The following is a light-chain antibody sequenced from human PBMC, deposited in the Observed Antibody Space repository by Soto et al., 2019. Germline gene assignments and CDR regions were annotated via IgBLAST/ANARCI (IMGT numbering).Light chain of an antibody. CDR3: CSYAGSGTWV. J-gene: IGLJ3*02. V-gene: IGLV2-23*01. CDR2: EGN. Sequence: QSALTQPASVSGSPGQSITISCTGTSSDVGSYNLVSWYQQHPGKAPKLMISEGNKRPSGASNRYSGSKSGNTASLTISGLQAEDEADYYCCSYAGSGTWVFGGGTKLTFL. CDR1: SSDVGSYNL.